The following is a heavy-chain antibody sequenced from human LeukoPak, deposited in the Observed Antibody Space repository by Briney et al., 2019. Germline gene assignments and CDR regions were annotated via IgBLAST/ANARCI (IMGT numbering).Heavy chain of an antibody. CDR2: ISAYNGNT. D-gene: IGHD4-17*01. CDR3: ARARGGDYPSGYYYYGMDV. J-gene: IGHJ6*02. V-gene: IGHV1-18*01. CDR1: GYTFTSYG. Sequence: ASVKVSCKASGYTFTSYGISWVRQAPGQGLEWMGWISAYNGNTSYAQKLQGRVTMTTDTSTSTAYMELRSLRSDDTAVYYCARARGGDYPSGYYYYGMDVWGQGTTVTVSS.